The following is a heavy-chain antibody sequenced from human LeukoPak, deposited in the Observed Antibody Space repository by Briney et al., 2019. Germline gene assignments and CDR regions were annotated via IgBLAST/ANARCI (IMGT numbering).Heavy chain of an antibody. CDR2: IYTGGST. Sequence: GGSLRLSCAASGFTFSDHYMAWVRQAPGKGLEWVSVIYTGGSTHYADSVKDRFTISRDNSKSTLYLQMNSLTVEDTAVYYCARYHADSVAGFDPWGQGTQVAVSS. CDR3: ARYHADSVAGFDP. V-gene: IGHV3-66*01. J-gene: IGHJ5*02. D-gene: IGHD4-17*01. CDR1: GFTFSDHY.